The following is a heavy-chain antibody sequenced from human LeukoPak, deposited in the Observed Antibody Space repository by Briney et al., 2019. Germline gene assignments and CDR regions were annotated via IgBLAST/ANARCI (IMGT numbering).Heavy chain of an antibody. CDR1: GFTFSSYD. D-gene: IGHD2-15*01. V-gene: IGHV3-30-3*01. Sequence: GGSLRLSCAASGFTFSSYDMSWVRQAPGKGLEWVAVISSDGNRTYYADSVKGRFTLSRDNSNKTLHLQMKNLRADDTAVYYCALLSGPSYSWGQGTLVTVSS. CDR2: ISSDGNRT. CDR3: ALLSGPSYS. J-gene: IGHJ4*02.